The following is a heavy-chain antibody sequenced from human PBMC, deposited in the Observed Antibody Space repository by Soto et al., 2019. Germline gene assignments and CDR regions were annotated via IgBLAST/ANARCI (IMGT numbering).Heavy chain of an antibody. CDR1: GYSFTSYW. V-gene: IGHV5-10-1*01. D-gene: IGHD5-18*01. CDR2: IDPSDSYT. CDR3: ARLDPRLWTYYYYYGMDV. J-gene: IGHJ6*02. Sequence: PGESLKISCKGSGYSFTSYWISWVRQMPGKGLEWMGRIDPSDSYTNYSPSFQGHVTISADKSISTAYLQWSSLKASDTAMYYCARLDPRLWTYYYYYGMDVWGQGTTVTVYS.